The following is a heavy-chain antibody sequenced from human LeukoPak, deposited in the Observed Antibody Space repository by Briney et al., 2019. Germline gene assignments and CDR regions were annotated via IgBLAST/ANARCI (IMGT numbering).Heavy chain of an antibody. CDR2: INHSGST. J-gene: IGHJ5*02. V-gene: IGHV4-34*01. Sequence: KPSENLSLTCAVYAGSCSGYYWSWIRQPQGMGLEWIEEINHSGSTNYNPSLKSRVTISVDTSKNQFSLKLSSVTAADTAVYYCASPSTYGAPGGQGTLVTVSS. CDR1: AGSCSGYY. D-gene: IGHD4-17*01. CDR3: ASPSTYGAP.